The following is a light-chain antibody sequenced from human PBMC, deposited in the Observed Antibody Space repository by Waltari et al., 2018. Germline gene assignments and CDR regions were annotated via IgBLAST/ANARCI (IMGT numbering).Light chain of an antibody. CDR1: SSDIGGYKF. CDR2: DVN. Sequence: QSALTQPPSASGSPGQSVTISCTGTSSDIGGYKFVSWFQQHPGKAPKLVIYDVNERASGVPDRFSGSKSGSTATLTVSGLQAEDEADYYCSSYGGKNNLIFGGGTTLTV. J-gene: IGLJ2*01. V-gene: IGLV2-8*01. CDR3: SSYGGKNNLI.